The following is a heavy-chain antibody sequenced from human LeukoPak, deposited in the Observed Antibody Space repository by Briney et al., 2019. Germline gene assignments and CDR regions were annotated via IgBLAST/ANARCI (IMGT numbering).Heavy chain of an antibody. Sequence: ASETRSLTCAVYGGSFSGYYWSWIRQPPGKGLEWIGEINHSGSTNYNPSLKSRVTISVDTSKNQFSLKLSSVTAADTAVYYCATIAASYNWFDPWGQGTLVTVSS. CDR1: GGSFSGYY. J-gene: IGHJ5*02. D-gene: IGHD6-6*01. CDR2: INHSGST. CDR3: ATIAASYNWFDP. V-gene: IGHV4-34*01.